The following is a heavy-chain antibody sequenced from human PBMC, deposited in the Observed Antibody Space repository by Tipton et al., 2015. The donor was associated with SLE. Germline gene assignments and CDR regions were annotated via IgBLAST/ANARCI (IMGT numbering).Heavy chain of an antibody. Sequence: TLSLTCTVSGGSISGYYWSWIRQPPGTGLEWIGFIDYSGSTNYSPSLKSRVTISVDTSKNHFSLNLSSLTAADTAVYYCARMGGGYYYFYAMDVWGPGTTVTVSS. CDR3: ARMGGGYYYFYAMDV. J-gene: IGHJ6*02. CDR1: GGSISGYY. CDR2: IDYSGST. D-gene: IGHD3-10*01. V-gene: IGHV4-59*12.